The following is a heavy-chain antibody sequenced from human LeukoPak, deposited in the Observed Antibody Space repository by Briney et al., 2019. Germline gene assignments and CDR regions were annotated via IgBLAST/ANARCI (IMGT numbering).Heavy chain of an antibody. Sequence: GGSLRLSCAASGFTFSSYAMHWVRQAPGKGLEWVSYISSSGSTIYYADSVKGRFTISRDNAKNSLYLQMNSLRAEDTAVYYCARRSYPSDYWGQGTLVTVSS. CDR1: GFTFSSYA. V-gene: IGHV3-48*01. J-gene: IGHJ4*02. D-gene: IGHD1-26*01. CDR2: ISSSGSTI. CDR3: ARRSYPSDY.